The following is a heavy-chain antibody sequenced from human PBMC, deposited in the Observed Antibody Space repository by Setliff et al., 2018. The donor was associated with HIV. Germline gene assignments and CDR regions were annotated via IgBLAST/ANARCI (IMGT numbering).Heavy chain of an antibody. J-gene: IGHJ4*02. CDR1: AVSIGGYS. V-gene: IGHV4-4*09. D-gene: IGHD6-13*01. CDR3: ARSPSYRSSWEYYFDY. CDR2: IYTSRGT. Sequence: PSETLSLTCTVSAVSIGGYSWSWIRQSPGKGLEWIGYIYTSRGTNYNHSLRTRVIISVDTSNQFSLKLSSVTAADAAVYYCARSPSYRSSWEYYFDYWGQGILVTVSS.